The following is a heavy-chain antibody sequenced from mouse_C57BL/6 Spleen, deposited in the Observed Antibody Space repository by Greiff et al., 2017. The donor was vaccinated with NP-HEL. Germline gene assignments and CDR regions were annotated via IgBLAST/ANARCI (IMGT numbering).Heavy chain of an antibody. CDR1: GYTFTSYW. Sequence: QVQLQQPGAELVKPGASVKLSCKASGYTFTSYWMQWVKQRPGQGLEWIGEIDPSDSYTNYNQKFKGKATLTVDTSSSTAYMQLSSLTSEDSAVYYCARNLGLDGLDYWGQGTTLTVSS. CDR2: IDPSDSYT. D-gene: IGHD2-3*01. CDR3: ARNLGLDGLDY. V-gene: IGHV1-50*01. J-gene: IGHJ2*01.